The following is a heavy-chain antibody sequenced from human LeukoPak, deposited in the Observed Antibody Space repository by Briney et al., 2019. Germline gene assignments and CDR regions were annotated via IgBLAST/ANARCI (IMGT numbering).Heavy chain of an antibody. CDR3: ARGYCSSTSCYFWGYYYGMDV. CDR1: GGSFSGYY. D-gene: IGHD2-2*01. Sequence: PSETLSLTCAVYGGSFSGYYWSWIRQPPGKGLEWIGEINHSGSTNYNPSLKSRVTISVDTSKNQFSLKLSSGTAADTAVYYCARGYCSSTSCYFWGYYYGMDVWGQGTTVTVSS. J-gene: IGHJ6*02. CDR2: INHSGST. V-gene: IGHV4-34*01.